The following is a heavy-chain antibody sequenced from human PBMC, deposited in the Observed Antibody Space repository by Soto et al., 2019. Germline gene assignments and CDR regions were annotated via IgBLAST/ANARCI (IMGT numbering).Heavy chain of an antibody. CDR1: GITLRSYS. D-gene: IGHD2-15*01. J-gene: IGHJ4*02. CDR2: ITSDSSDR. Sequence: RGGSLRLSCKASGITLRSYSINWVRHSAGKGLEWVASITSDSSDRYYEDSVKGRFTISRDNGENSLYLQMTSLGAEDTGVYYCATTYCSGGYCFSSRYWGQGVLVTVSS. CDR3: ATTYCSGGYCFSSRY. V-gene: IGHV3-21*01.